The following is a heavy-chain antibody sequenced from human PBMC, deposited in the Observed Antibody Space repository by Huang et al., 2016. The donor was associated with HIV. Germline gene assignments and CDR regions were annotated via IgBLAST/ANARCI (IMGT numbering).Heavy chain of an antibody. CDR1: EYTLTELS. Sequence: QVQLVQSRAEVKKPGASVKVSCKVSEYTLTELSIHWVRQPPGKGLEWMVGFDPEIGETSYAQKFQGRVTMTEDTSTETAFMELSGLRPEDTAVYYCATGFDVFFDFWGQGTLVTVSS. CDR2: FDPEIGET. D-gene: IGHD3-9*01. V-gene: IGHV1-24*01. J-gene: IGHJ4*02. CDR3: ATGFDVFFDF.